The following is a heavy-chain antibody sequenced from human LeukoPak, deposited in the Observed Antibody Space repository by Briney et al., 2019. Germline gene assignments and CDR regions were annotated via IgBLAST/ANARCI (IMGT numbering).Heavy chain of an antibody. J-gene: IGHJ5*02. Sequence: ASVKVSCKASGYRFTAYGVGWLRQAPGHGLEWVGWTSIYNGKTYYAQRFQDRVTMTTDTSTSTVYMELRSLRSDDTAVYYCARVCRIVVVTAEGGWFDPWGQGTLVTVSS. D-gene: IGHD2-21*02. V-gene: IGHV1-18*01. CDR2: TSIYNGKT. CDR3: ARVCRIVVVTAEGGWFDP. CDR1: GYRFTAYG.